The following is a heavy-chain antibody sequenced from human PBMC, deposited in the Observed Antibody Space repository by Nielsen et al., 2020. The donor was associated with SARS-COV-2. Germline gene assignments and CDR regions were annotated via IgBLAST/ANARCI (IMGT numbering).Heavy chain of an antibody. V-gene: IGHV3-48*03. D-gene: IGHD4-11*01. Sequence: GGLLRSSCAALGFPLRSYESTWVPQAPGKALDWLSYIDGNGRNIFYADPVKGRFTFSRDNAENSLSLQMTSLRAEDTAVYYCARESVTGTDAFDIWGQGTVVTVSS. CDR3: ARESVTGTDAFDI. J-gene: IGHJ3*02. CDR1: GFPLRSYE. CDR2: IDGNGRNI.